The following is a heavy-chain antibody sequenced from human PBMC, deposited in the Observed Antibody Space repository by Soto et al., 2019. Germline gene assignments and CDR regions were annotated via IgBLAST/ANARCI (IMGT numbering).Heavy chain of an antibody. CDR3: ARTSMQSRGYSYGHGGMDV. V-gene: IGHV5-10-1*01. CDR1: GYSFTSYW. D-gene: IGHD5-18*01. CDR2: IDPSDSYT. Sequence: PGESLKISCKGSGYSFTSYWISWVRQMPGKGLEWMGRIDPSDSYTNYSPSFQGHVTISADKSISTAYLQWSSLKASGTAMYYCARTSMQSRGYSYGHGGMDVWGQGTTVTVSS. J-gene: IGHJ6*02.